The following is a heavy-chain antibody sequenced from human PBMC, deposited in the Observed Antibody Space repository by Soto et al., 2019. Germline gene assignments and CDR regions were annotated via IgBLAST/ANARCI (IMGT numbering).Heavy chain of an antibody. Sequence: SVKVSCKASGGTFSSYAISWVRQAPGQGLEWMGGIIPIFGTANYAQKFQGRVTITADESTSTAYMEPSSLRSEDTAVYYCARSPLYYYDSSSVTEYFQHWGQDTLVTVFS. CDR2: IIPIFGTA. CDR3: ARSPLYYYDSSSVTEYFQH. J-gene: IGHJ1*01. D-gene: IGHD3-22*01. V-gene: IGHV1-69*13. CDR1: GGTFSSYA.